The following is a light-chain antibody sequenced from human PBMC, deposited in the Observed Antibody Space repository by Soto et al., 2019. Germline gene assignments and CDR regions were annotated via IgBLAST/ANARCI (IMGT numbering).Light chain of an antibody. J-gene: IGLJ2*01. CDR1: TSDVGGFGY. CDR3: SAYTTDAIHVI. Sequence: QSALTQPASVSGSPRQSVTISCTGSTSDVGGFGYVSWYQQHPAKAPKLVMYDVNDRPSGVSDRFSGSKSGNTASLTISGLQAEDEGDYFCSAYTTDAIHVICGGGTKVTVL. V-gene: IGLV2-14*01. CDR2: DVN.